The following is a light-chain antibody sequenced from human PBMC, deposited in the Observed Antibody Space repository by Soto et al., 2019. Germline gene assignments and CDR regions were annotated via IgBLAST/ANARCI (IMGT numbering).Light chain of an antibody. V-gene: IGKV4-1*01. J-gene: IGKJ4*01. CDR1: QSVFYSSDNKNY. CDR2: WAS. CDR3: QQYYSTPLT. Sequence: DIVMTQSPDSLAVSLGERATINCKSSQSVFYSSDNKNYLGWYQQKTGQPPKLLIYWASTRASGVPDRFSGSGSGTDFTLTISSLQAEDVAVYYCQQYYSTPLTFGGGTKVDIK.